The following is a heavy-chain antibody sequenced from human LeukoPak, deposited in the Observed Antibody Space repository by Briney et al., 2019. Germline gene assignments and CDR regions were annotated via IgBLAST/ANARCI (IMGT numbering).Heavy chain of an antibody. CDR2: INQDGSVT. Sequence: GGSLRLSCAASGFTFSSYAMTWGRQAPGKGLEWVANINQDGSVTYYVDSVKGRFTISRDNAKNSLYLQMNSLRAEDTAVYYCARHSLASFDYWGQGTLVTVSS. V-gene: IGHV3-7*05. J-gene: IGHJ4*02. CDR1: GFTFSSYA. CDR3: ARHSLASFDY.